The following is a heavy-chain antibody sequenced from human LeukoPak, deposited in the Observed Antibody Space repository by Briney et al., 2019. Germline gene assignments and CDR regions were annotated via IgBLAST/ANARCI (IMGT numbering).Heavy chain of an antibody. V-gene: IGHV3-74*01. CDR1: GFTFSPVW. CDR2: ITNDGSST. J-gene: IGHJ4*02. D-gene: IGHD3-22*01. CDR3: ARDHRAYYYDSSGYYFDY. Sequence: PGGSLRLSCAASGFTFSPVWMHWVRQAPGKGLVWVSRITNDGSSTTYADSVKGRFTISRDNAKNSLYLQMNSLRAEDTAVYYCARDHRAYYYDSSGYYFDYWGQGTLVTVSS.